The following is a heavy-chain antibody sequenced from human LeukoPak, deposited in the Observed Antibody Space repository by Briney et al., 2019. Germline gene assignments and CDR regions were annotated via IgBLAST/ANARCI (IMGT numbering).Heavy chain of an antibody. V-gene: IGHV4-39*01. CDR1: GGSISSSSYY. CDR3: ARGDYDSSGYHVGYNWFDP. CDR2: IYYSGST. Sequence: SETLSLTCTVSGGSISSSSYYWGWIRQPPGKGLEWIGSIYYSGSTYYNPSLKSRVTISVDTSKNQFSLKLSSVTAADTAVYYCARGDYDSSGYHVGYNWFDPWGQGTLVTVSS. D-gene: IGHD3-22*01. J-gene: IGHJ5*02.